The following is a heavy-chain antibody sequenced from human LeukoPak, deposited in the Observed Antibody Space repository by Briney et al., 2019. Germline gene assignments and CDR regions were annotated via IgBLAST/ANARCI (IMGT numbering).Heavy chain of an antibody. J-gene: IGHJ3*02. V-gene: IGHV3-23*01. CDR2: ISSRNGKT. CDR3: AKGRGLDTGVCSFDI. D-gene: IGHD2-8*02. Sequence: PGGSLRLSCAASGFSFSDYAMTWGRQAPRKGLGWVSSISSRNGKTYNLDTLKGRFTISRDESKNTLYVQMNTLRSKDTANISCAKGRGLDTGVCSFDIWGQGTLVTVSS. CDR1: GFSFSDYA.